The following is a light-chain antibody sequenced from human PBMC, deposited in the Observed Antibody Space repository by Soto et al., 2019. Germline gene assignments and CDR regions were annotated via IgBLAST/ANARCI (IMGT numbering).Light chain of an antibody. CDR3: QQFHSYALS. J-gene: IGKJ4*01. Sequence: AIQLTQSPSSLPASVGDRVIISCRASQGISSALAWYQQKPGRAPRLLIYDASSLQSGVPSRFSGSGSGTDFTLTISSLQPEDSATYYCQQFHSYALSFGGGTNVDIK. CDR2: DAS. V-gene: IGKV1-13*02. CDR1: QGISSA.